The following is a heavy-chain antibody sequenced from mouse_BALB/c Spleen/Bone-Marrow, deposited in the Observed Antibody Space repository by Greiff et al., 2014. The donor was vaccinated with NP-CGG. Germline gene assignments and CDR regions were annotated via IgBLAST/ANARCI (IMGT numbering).Heavy chain of an antibody. CDR1: GFNIKDTY. Sequence: EVQLQQSGAELVKPGASVKLSCTASGFNIKDTYMHWVKRRPEQGLEWIGRIDPANGNTKYDPKFQGKATITADTSSNTAYLQLSSLTSEATAVYYCASYYCGSSLFAYWGQGTLVTVSA. CDR2: IDPANGNT. D-gene: IGHD1-1*01. V-gene: IGHV14-3*02. CDR3: ASYYCGSSLFAY. J-gene: IGHJ3*01.